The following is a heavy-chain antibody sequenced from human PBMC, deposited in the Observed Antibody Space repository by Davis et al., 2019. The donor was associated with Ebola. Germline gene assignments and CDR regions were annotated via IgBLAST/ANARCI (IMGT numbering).Heavy chain of an antibody. D-gene: IGHD4-23*01. V-gene: IGHV1-8*01. J-gene: IGHJ1*01. CDR1: GYTFTTYD. Sequence: AASVKVSCKASGYTFTTYDINWVRQAAGQGLEWMGWMNPNSGNTGYSRKFRGRVTMTRNNYISTAYMELSGLRSEDTAVYYCARGGGDGGTEYFHHWGQGTLVTVSS. CDR3: ARGGGDGGTEYFHH. CDR2: MNPNSGNT.